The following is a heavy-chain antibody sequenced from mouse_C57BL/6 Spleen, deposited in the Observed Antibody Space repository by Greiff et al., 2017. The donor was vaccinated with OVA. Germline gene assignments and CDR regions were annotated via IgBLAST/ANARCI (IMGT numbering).Heavy chain of an antibody. D-gene: IGHD1-1*01. V-gene: IGHV7-3*01. CDR2: IRNKANGYTT. Sequence: EVMLVESGGGLVQPGGSLSLSCAASGFTFTDYYMSWVRQPPGKALEWLGFIRNKANGYTTEYSASVKGRFTISRDNSQSILYLQMNALRAEDSATYYCAIYITTVVADWYFDVWGTGTTVTVSS. CDR3: AIYITTVVADWYFDV. CDR1: GFTFTDYY. J-gene: IGHJ1*03.